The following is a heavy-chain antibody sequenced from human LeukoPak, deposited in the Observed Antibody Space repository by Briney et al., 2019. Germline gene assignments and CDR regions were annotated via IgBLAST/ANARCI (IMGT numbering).Heavy chain of an antibody. CDR1: GYTFTSYG. D-gene: IGHD3-3*01. V-gene: IGHV1-18*01. CDR3: ARDYDFWSGYYSPTRGYFGY. Sequence: ASVKVSCKASGYTFTSYGISWVRQAPGQGLEWMGWISAYNGNTNYAQKLQGRVTMTTDTSTSTAYMELRSLRAEDTAVYYCARDYDFWSGYYSPTRGYFGYWGQGTLVTVSS. CDR2: ISAYNGNT. J-gene: IGHJ4*02.